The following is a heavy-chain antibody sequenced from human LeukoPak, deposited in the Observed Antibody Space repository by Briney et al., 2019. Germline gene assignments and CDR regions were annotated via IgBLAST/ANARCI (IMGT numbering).Heavy chain of an antibody. Sequence: SVKVSCKASGGTFSSYAISWVRQAPGQGLEWMGGIIPILGTANYAQKFQGRVTITADESTSTAYMELSSLRSEDTAVYYCARAATAYDAFDIWGQGTMVTVSS. CDR2: IIPILGTA. CDR1: GGTFSSYA. CDR3: ARAATAYDAFDI. V-gene: IGHV1-69*13. J-gene: IGHJ3*02. D-gene: IGHD2-15*01.